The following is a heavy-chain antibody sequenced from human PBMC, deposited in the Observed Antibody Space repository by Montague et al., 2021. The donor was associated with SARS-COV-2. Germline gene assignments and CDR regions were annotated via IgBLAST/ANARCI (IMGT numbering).Heavy chain of an antibody. D-gene: IGHD2/OR15-2a*01. CDR2: IFHDGTS. V-gene: IGHV4-4*02. Sequence: SETLSLTCAVSGESMTRSWWTWVRQPPGQRLQWIGEIFHDGTSXSXYXXALKSRVTISIDTSKNQFFLRLSSVTAADTALYSCTRARSKAIDYWGQGALVTVSS. CDR3: TRARSKAIDY. J-gene: IGHJ4*02. CDR1: GESMTRSW.